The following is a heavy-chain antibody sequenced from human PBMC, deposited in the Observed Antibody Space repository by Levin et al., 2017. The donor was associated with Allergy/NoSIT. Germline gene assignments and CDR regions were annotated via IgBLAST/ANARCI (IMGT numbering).Heavy chain of an antibody. D-gene: IGHD6-19*01. V-gene: IGHV3-30*18. CDR1: GFTFSSYG. CDR3: AKAWDSSGWHGG. J-gene: IGHJ4*02. Sequence: PGGSLRLSCAASGFTFSSYGMHWVRQAPGKGLEWVAVISYDGSNKYYADSVKGRFTISRDNSKNTLYLQMNSLRAEDTAVYYCAKAWDSSGWHGGWGQGTLVTVSS. CDR2: ISYDGSNK.